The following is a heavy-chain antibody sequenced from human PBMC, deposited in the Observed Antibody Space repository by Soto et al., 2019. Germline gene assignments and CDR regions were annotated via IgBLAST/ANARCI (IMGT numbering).Heavy chain of an antibody. D-gene: IGHD3-22*01. J-gene: IGHJ3*02. CDR1: GGSFSGYY. CDR2: INHSGST. CDR3: ARQTYYYDSSGYYPGASDI. V-gene: IGHV4-34*01. Sequence: SETLSLTCAVYGGSFSGYYWSWIRQPPGKGLEWIGEINHSGSTNYNPSLKSRVTISVDTSKNQFSLKLSSVTAADTAVYYCARQTYYYDSSGYYPGASDIWGQGTMVTVSS.